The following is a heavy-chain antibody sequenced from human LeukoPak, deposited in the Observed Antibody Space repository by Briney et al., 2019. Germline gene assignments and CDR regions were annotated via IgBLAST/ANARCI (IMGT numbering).Heavy chain of an antibody. V-gene: IGHV3-53*01. D-gene: IGHD6-13*01. CDR2: IYSGGTT. CDR1: GFTFSSYA. J-gene: IGHJ5*01. Sequence: GGSLRLFCAASGFTFSSYAMHWVRQAPGKGLEWVSVIYSGGTTYYADSVKGRFTISRDNSKNTLFLQMHSLRADDTAVYYCARRGGYSSSWYDFWGQGTLVTVSS. CDR3: ARRGGYSSSWYDF.